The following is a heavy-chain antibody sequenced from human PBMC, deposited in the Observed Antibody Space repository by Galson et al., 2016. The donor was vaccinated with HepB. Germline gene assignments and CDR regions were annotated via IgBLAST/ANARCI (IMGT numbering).Heavy chain of an antibody. J-gene: IGHJ4*02. CDR2: ISGGGGST. D-gene: IGHD2-15*01. CDR1: GFTFRTYT. Sequence: SLRLSCAASGFTFRTYTMSWVRQAPGKGLEWVSGISGGGGSTYYADSVKGRLTISRDNPKNMVYLQIHSLRVEDTAVYFCAKDRDCGGGACSWSHFDLWGPGIQVTVSS. CDR3: AKDRDCGGGACSWSHFDL. V-gene: IGHV3-23*01.